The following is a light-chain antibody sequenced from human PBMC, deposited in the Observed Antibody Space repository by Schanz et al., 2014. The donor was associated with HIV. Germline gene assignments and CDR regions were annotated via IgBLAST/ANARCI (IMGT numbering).Light chain of an antibody. CDR2: QAS. V-gene: IGKV1-5*03. Sequence: DIQMTQSPSTLSASVGDGVTLTCRASQYISRWLAWYQQKPGKAPNLLIYQASTLETGVPSRFSGSGSGTEFTLTISSLQPADFATYYCQQYDSYPYTFGQGTKLEIK. CDR3: QQYDSYPYT. CDR1: QYISRW. J-gene: IGKJ2*01.